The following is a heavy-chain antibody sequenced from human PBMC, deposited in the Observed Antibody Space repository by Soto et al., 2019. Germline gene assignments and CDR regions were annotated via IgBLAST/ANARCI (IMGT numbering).Heavy chain of an antibody. V-gene: IGHV1-46*01. CDR3: ARGGHVVVVTAALDY. D-gene: IGHD2-21*02. CDR2: VNPSGGHT. J-gene: IGHJ4*02. Sequence: QVQLVQSGAEVKKPGASVKVSCKSSGDTFTDYYIHWVRQAPGQGLEWMGTVNPSGGHTTYAQHFLGRMTMTRDTSTSTLYMELTSLTSEDTAVYYCARGGHVVVVTAALDYWGQGTLVTVSS. CDR1: GDTFTDYY.